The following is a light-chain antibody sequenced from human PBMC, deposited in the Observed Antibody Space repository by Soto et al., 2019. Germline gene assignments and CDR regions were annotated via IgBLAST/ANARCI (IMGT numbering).Light chain of an antibody. Sequence: EIVLTQSPGTLSLSPGERATLSCRTSQSVSSSYLAWYQQKPGQAPRLLIYGACSRATGIPDRFSGSGSGTDFTLTISRLEPEDLAVYYCQQFGSSPWTFGQGTKVEIK. CDR1: QSVSSSY. CDR3: QQFGSSPWT. J-gene: IGKJ1*01. CDR2: GAC. V-gene: IGKV3-20*01.